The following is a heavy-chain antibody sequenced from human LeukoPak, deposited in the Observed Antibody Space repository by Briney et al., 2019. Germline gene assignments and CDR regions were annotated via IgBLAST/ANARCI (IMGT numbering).Heavy chain of an antibody. CDR2: INHSGST. CDR3: ARGTYYYDSSGYHY. D-gene: IGHD3-22*01. J-gene: IGHJ4*02. CDR1: GGSISSYY. Sequence: PSETLSLTCTVSGGSISSYYWSWIRQPPGKGLEWIGEINHSGSTNYNPSLKSRVTISVDTSKNQFSLKLSSVTAADTAVYYCARGTYYYDSSGYHYWGQGTLVTVSS. V-gene: IGHV4-34*01.